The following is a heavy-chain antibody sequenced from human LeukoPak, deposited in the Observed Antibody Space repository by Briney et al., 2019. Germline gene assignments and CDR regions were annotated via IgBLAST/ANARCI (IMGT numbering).Heavy chain of an antibody. CDR3: ARDGRPFDY. V-gene: IGHV1-46*01. CDR1: GYTFTNYY. CDR2: INPSGGST. Sequence: ASVKVSCKASGYTFTNYYMHWVRQAPGQGLEWMGIINPSGGSTEYAQKFLARITETRDTSTSTVYMELSSLRSEDTAVYYCARDGRPFDYWGQGTLVTVSS. J-gene: IGHJ4*02.